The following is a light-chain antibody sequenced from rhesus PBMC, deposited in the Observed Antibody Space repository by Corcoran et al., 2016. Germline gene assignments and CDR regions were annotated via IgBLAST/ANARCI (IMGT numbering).Light chain of an antibody. J-gene: IGLJ1*01. CDR2: GVS. CDR3: CSYTTSSSYI. Sequence: QSAPTQPPSVSGSPGQSVTISCTGTSSDIGRYNYVSWYQQHPGKAPKLMIYGVSNRPSGVSDRFSGSKSGNAASLTISGLQAGDEADYYCCSYTTSSSYIFGGGTRLTVL. V-gene: IGLV2S7*01. CDR1: SSDIGRYNY.